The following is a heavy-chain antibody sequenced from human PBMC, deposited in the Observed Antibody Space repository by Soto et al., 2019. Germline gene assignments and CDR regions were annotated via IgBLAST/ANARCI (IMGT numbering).Heavy chain of an antibody. Sequence: PWETLSLTCTVSGGSISSYYWSWIRQPPGKGLEWIGYIYYSGSTNYNPSLKSRVTISVDTSKNQFSLKLSSVTAADTAVYYCARGSGWYGNWFDPWGQGTLVTVSS. CDR1: GGSISSYY. D-gene: IGHD6-19*01. CDR2: IYYSGST. J-gene: IGHJ5*02. V-gene: IGHV4-59*01. CDR3: ARGSGWYGNWFDP.